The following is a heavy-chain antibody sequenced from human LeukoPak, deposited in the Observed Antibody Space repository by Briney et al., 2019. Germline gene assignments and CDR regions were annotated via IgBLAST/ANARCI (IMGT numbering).Heavy chain of an antibody. CDR1: GGSFRGYY. D-gene: IGHD3-3*01. J-gene: IGHJ4*02. V-gene: IGHV4-34*01. Sequence: SETLSLTCAVYGGSFRGYYWSWIRQPPGKALEWVGDISHSGTTNYNPSLKSRVTISVDKSMNQFSLKLTSVTAADTAVYYCARNYDLWGQGTLVTVSS. CDR2: ISHSGTT. CDR3: ARNYDL.